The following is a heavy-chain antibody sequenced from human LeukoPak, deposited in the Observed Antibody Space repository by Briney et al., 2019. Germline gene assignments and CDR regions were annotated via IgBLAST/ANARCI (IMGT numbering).Heavy chain of an antibody. CDR2: IYTSGST. D-gene: IGHD3-10*01. J-gene: IGHJ4*02. CDR3: ATLEGYYYGSGSYYNGGPFDY. V-gene: IGHV4-4*07. CDR1: GGSISSYY. Sequence: SETLSLTCTVSGGSISSYYWSWIRQPAGKGLEWIGRIYTSGSTNYNPSLKSRVTMSVDTSKNQFSLKLSSVTAADTAVYYCATLEGYYYGSGSYYNGGPFDYWGQGTLVTVSS.